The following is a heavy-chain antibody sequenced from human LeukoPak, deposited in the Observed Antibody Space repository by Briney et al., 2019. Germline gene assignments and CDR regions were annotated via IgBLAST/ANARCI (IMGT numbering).Heavy chain of an antibody. CDR3: ARDTTPFYSSGCDF. Sequence: GRSLRLSCAASGFTFSTFSMLWVSQAPGKGLEWVAVIWYDGGFQYYADSVKDRFTISRANSKNTLYLQMNSLRAEDTAVYYCARDTTPFYSSGCDFWGQGALVTVSS. J-gene: IGHJ4*02. D-gene: IGHD6-19*01. CDR2: IWYDGGFQ. CDR1: GFTFSTFS. V-gene: IGHV3-33*01.